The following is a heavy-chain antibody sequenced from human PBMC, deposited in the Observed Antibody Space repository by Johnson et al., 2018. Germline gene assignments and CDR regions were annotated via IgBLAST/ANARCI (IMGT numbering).Heavy chain of an antibody. CDR3: ARGGIKGPHDVYDI. V-gene: IGHV3-64*07. D-gene: IGHD2-15*01. CDR2: ISGNGAYT. CDR1: GFTFSTSA. J-gene: IGHJ3*02. Sequence: EVQLVESGGGLVQPGGSLRLSCAASGFTFSTSAMHWVRQAPGKGLQYVSAISGNGAYTFYADSVKGRFNISRDNSKNTLYLKMGSLRAEDMAVYYCARGGIKGPHDVYDIWGQGTMVTVSS.